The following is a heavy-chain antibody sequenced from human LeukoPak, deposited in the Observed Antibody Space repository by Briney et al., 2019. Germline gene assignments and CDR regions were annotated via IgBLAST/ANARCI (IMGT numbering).Heavy chain of an antibody. CDR1: GFTFSNYW. D-gene: IGHD2-15*01. J-gene: IGHJ4*02. CDR3: ATTQTFDY. V-gene: IGHV3-7*03. CDR2: IKQDGSEK. Sequence: GGSLRLSCIASGFTFSNYWMSWVRQAPGKGLEWVANIKQDGSEKYYVDSVKGRFSISRDNAKSSLDLQMNNMRAEDTAVYYCATTQTFDYWGQGTLVTVSS.